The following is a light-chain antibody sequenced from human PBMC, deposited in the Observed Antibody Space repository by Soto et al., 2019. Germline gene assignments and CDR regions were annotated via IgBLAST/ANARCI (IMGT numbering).Light chain of an antibody. CDR2: DVS. CDR1: QNVTTW. V-gene: IGKV1-5*01. Sequence: DIQMTQSPSTLSASVGARLTITCRASQNVTTWLAWYQHKPGKAPKILLYDVSNLESGVPSRFSGSGSGTEFTLTISSLKSDDFATYFCQQYDSYRTFGQGTKVDIK. CDR3: QQYDSYRT. J-gene: IGKJ1*01.